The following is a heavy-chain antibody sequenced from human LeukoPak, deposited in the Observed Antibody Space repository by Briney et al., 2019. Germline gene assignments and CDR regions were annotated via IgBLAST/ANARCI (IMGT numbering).Heavy chain of an antibody. Sequence: SETLSLTCTVSGGSISGSYWSWIRQPPGKGLEWIGYIHYSGNTNNNPSLKSRVTMSVDTSKNQFSLKLTSVTAADTAVYYCAREATRGRYFDYWGQGTLVTVSS. CDR3: AREATRGRYFDY. J-gene: IGHJ4*02. V-gene: IGHV4-59*01. CDR2: IHYSGNT. CDR1: GGSISGSY. D-gene: IGHD3-9*01.